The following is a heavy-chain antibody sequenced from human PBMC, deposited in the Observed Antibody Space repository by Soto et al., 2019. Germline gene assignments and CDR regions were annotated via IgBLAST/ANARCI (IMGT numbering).Heavy chain of an antibody. J-gene: IGHJ4*02. Sequence: QVHLVQSGAEVKKPGASVKVSCKASGYTFTSYGITWVRQAPGQGLEWMGWISAHNGNTDYAQKLQGRVIVNRDTSTGTAYMELRSLISDDTAVYYCARGRYGDYWGQGALVTVSS. CDR2: ISAHNGNT. D-gene: IGHD1-1*01. V-gene: IGHV1-18*01. CDR1: GYTFTSYG. CDR3: ARGRYGDY.